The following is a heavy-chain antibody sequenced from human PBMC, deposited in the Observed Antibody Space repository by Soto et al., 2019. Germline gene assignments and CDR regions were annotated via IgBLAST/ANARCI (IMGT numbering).Heavy chain of an antibody. CDR1: GGSISSYF. CDR2: IYSGGST. Sequence: PSETLSLTCTVSGGSISSYFWSCIRQPAGKGPEWIGRIYSGGSTNYNPSLKSRVTMSVDTSKNQFSLKLSSVTAADTAVYYCASEARGQFDYWGQGTLVTVSS. V-gene: IGHV4-4*07. CDR3: ASEARGQFDY. J-gene: IGHJ4*02.